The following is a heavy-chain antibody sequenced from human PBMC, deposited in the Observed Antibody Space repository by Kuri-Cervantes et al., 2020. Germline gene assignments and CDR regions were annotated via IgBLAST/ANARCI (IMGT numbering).Heavy chain of an antibody. V-gene: IGHV5-51*01. D-gene: IGHD1-14*01. CDR3: ARLLNRRDINYFDY. CDR2: IYPGDSDT. Sequence: GESLKISCKGSGYRFTNYWIGWVRQMPGKGLEWMGIIYPGDSDTRYSPSFQGHVTISADKSISTAYLQWTSLKASDTAMYYCARLLNRRDINYFDYWGQGTLVTVSS. J-gene: IGHJ4*02. CDR1: GYRFTNYW.